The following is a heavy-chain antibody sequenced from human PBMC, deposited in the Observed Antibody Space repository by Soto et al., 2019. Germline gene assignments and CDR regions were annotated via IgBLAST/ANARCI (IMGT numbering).Heavy chain of an antibody. CDR3: ARPRDYGGNSKGFGY. D-gene: IGHD4-17*01. Sequence: EVQVVESGGGVVQPGGSLRLSCAASGFTLSAYAMNWVRQAPGKGLEWVSYISTSSSTTYYADSVKGRFTISRDNAKSSLYLQMSSLRAEDTAVYYCARPRDYGGNSKGFGYWGQGTLVPVSS. J-gene: IGHJ4*02. V-gene: IGHV3-48*01. CDR2: ISTSSSTT. CDR1: GFTLSAYA.